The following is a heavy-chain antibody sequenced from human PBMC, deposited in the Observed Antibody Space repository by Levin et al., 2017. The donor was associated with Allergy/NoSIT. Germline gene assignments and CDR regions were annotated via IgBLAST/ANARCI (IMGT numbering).Heavy chain of an antibody. CDR1: GGSISNYY. CDR3: ARYMHCGYNCFSMFDF. Sequence: PSLTCSVSGGSISNYYWGWIRQPPGPFLSFLFSLSFLFPPPSPPSLPSRVTMSVDTSKNQFSLHLRSVTAADTAVYYCARYMHCGYNCFSMFDFWGQGTLVTVSS. D-gene: IGHD2-21*02. J-gene: IGHJ4*02. V-gene: IGHV4-59*08. CDR2: LSFLFPP.